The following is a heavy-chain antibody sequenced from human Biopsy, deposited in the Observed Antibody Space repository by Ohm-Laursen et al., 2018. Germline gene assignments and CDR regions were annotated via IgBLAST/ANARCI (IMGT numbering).Heavy chain of an antibody. CDR1: GHSVRSGYS. V-gene: IGHV4-38-2*01. Sequence: SQTLSLTSAVSGHSVRSGYSWGWIRHPPGKGLEWIGSIFQNGYTSSNPSLETRVTISVDTSKDQFSLKLTSVAAADTAVYYWARGPCGSDCPFQYFDSWGQGTLVTVSS. J-gene: IGHJ4*02. CDR2: IFQNGYT. CDR3: ARGPCGSDCPFQYFDS. D-gene: IGHD2-21*02.